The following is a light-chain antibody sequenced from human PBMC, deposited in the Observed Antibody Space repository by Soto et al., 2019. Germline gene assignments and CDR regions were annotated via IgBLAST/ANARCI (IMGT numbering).Light chain of an antibody. V-gene: IGLV2-8*01. CDR2: DVS. CDR1: SSDVGGYNH. Sequence: QSVLTQPPSASGSPGQSVTISCTGTSSDVGGYNHVSWYQQNPGKAPKLMIYDVSKRPSGVPDRFSGSKSGNTASLTISGLQAEDEADYYCSSYTTSNTRQIVFGTGTKVTVL. CDR3: SSYTTSNTRQIV. J-gene: IGLJ1*01.